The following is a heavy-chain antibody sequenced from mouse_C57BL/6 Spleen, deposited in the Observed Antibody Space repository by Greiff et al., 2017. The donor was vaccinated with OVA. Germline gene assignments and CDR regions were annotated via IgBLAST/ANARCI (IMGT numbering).Heavy chain of an antibody. Sequence: QVQLVQSGGGLMKPGASVKLSCAATGYTFTGYWIEWVQQTPGHGLEWVADILPGSGSTYYNEKFKGKATFTEDTHTNPDYMQLSSLTTEDSAIYYCALDGSSLFAYWGQGTLVTVSA. D-gene: IGHD1-1*01. J-gene: IGHJ3*01. CDR2: ILPGSGST. V-gene: IGHV1-9*01. CDR3: ALDGSSLFAY. CDR1: GYTFTGYW.